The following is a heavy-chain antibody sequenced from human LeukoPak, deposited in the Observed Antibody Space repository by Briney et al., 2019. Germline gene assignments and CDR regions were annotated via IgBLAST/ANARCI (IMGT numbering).Heavy chain of an antibody. D-gene: IGHD3-10*02. J-gene: IGHJ5*02. CDR3: AREMLDNHWFDP. Sequence: SASLSLTCTVSGGSIISGGSDWSWLRPPLGKGLEWLGYIYHTGLTYYNPSLKSRVTISVDRSKNQFSLELTSLTAADTAVYYCAREMLDNHWFDPWGQGTLVTVSS. CDR1: GGSIISGGSD. V-gene: IGHV4-30-2*01. CDR2: IYHTGLT.